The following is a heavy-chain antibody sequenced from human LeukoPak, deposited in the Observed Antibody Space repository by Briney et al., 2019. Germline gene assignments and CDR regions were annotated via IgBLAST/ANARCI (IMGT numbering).Heavy chain of an antibody. Sequence: GGSLRLSCAASGFTFSIYSMNWVRQAPGKGLEWVSYISSSSSTIYYADSVKGRFTISRGNAKNSLYLQMNSLRAEDTAVYYCAREPGAMDVWGQGTTVTVSS. J-gene: IGHJ6*02. CDR3: AREPGAMDV. V-gene: IGHV3-48*01. CDR1: GFTFSIYS. D-gene: IGHD1-14*01. CDR2: ISSSSSTI.